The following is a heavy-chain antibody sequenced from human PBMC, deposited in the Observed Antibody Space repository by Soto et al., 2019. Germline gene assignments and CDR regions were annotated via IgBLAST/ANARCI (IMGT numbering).Heavy chain of an antibody. V-gene: IGHV2-5*01. D-gene: IGHD4-17*01. CDR3: ARSTYGDPDY. Sequence: QITLKESGPTLVKPTENLTLTCTLSGFSLTTDGVGVGWVRQAPGKALEWLAAIYWNDDKRYRTSLESRLTITDDTSRNQVVLTVTNMDPMDTATYYCARSTYGDPDYWGQGTLVTVSS. J-gene: IGHJ4*02. CDR2: IYWNDDK. CDR1: GFSLTTDGVG.